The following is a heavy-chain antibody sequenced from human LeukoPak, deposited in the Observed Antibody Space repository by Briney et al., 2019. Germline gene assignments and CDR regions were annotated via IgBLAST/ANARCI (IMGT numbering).Heavy chain of an antibody. CDR2: IKQDGSEK. J-gene: IGHJ3*02. CDR3: ARAIVVVVAATPYAFDI. Sequence: HTGGSLRLSCEASGFSFISYWMNWVRQAPGKGLEWVANIKQDGSEKYYVDSVKGRFTISRDNAKKSLFLQMNSLRAEDTAVYYCARAIVVVVAATPYAFDIWGQGTMVTVSS. D-gene: IGHD2-15*01. CDR1: GFSFISYW. V-gene: IGHV3-7*01.